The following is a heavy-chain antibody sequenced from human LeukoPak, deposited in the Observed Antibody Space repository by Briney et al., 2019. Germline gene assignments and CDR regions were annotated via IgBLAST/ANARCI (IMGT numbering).Heavy chain of an antibody. CDR2: IYYSGST. V-gene: IGHV4-59*01. CDR3: ARVTGGSGWYRRWFDP. D-gene: IGHD6-19*01. CDR1: GGSISSYY. Sequence: SETLSLTCTVSGGSISSYYWSWIRQPPGKGLEWLGYIYYSGSTNYNPSLKSRVTISVDTSKNQFSLKLSSVTAADTAVYYCARVTGGSGWYRRWFDPWGQGTLVTVSS. J-gene: IGHJ5*02.